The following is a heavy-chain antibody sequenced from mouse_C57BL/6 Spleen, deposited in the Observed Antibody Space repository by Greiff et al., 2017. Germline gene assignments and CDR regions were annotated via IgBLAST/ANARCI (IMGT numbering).Heavy chain of an antibody. CDR1: GYTFTSYW. D-gene: IGHD1-1*01. CDR2: IDPSDSYT. Sequence: VQLQQPGAELVKPGASVKLSCKASGYTFTSYWMQWVKQRPGQGLEWIGEIDPSDSYTNYNQKFKGKATLTVDTSSSTAYMQLSSLTSEDSAVYYCASDGIITTVGFDYWGQGTTLTVSS. J-gene: IGHJ2*01. V-gene: IGHV1-50*01. CDR3: ASDGIITTVGFDY.